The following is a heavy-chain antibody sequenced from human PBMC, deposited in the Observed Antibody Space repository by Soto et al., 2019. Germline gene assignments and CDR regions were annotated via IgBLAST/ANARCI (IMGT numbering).Heavy chain of an antibody. CDR1: GFTFSSYA. CDR3: ARDSRGYSYGP. J-gene: IGHJ5*02. CDR2: ISYDGSNK. Sequence: GASLRLSCAASGFTFSSYAMHWVRQAPGKGLEWVAVISYDGSNKYYADSVKGRFTISRDNSKNTLYLQMNSLRAEDTAVYYCARDSRGYSYGPWGQGTLVTSPQ. V-gene: IGHV3-30-3*01. D-gene: IGHD5-18*01.